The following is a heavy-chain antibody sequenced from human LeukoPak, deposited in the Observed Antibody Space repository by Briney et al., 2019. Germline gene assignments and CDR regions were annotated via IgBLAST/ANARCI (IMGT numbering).Heavy chain of an antibody. V-gene: IGHV1-69*06. CDR2: IIPIFGTA. D-gene: IGHD3-22*01. CDR1: GGTFSSYA. Sequence: ASVKVSCKASGGTFSSYAISWVRRAPGQGLEWMGGIIPIFGTANYAQKFQGRVTITADKSTSTAYMELRSLRSDDTAVYYCARDYGYDSSGYYSDYWGQGTLVTVSS. CDR3: ARDYGYDSSGYYSDY. J-gene: IGHJ4*02.